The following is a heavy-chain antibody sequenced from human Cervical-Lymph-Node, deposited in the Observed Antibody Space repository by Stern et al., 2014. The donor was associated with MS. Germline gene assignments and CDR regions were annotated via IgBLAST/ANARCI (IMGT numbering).Heavy chain of an antibody. V-gene: IGHV1-2*06. CDR3: VTHIVGASLEDC. D-gene: IGHD1-26*01. CDR2: ISPRGGRT. Sequence: VQLLESGPEVKKPGASVKVSCEASGYSFIDYYLHWVRQAPGQGLEWMGRISPRGGRTTYAQRLQGRVTMTRDTSITAAYMELTSLRSNDTATYYCVTHIVGASLEDCWGQGTLVTVSS. J-gene: IGHJ4*02. CDR1: GYSFIDYY.